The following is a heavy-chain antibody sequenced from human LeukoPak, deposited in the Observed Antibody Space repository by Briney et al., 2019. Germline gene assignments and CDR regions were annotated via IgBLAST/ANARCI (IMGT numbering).Heavy chain of an antibody. CDR3: AKVTVIAVALLISDAFDI. J-gene: IGHJ3*02. V-gene: IGHV3-23*01. CDR1: GFTFSSYA. CDR2: ISGSGGST. D-gene: IGHD6-19*01. Sequence: GGSLRLSCAASGFTFSSYAMSWVRQAPGKGLEWVSAISGSGGSTYYADSVKGRFTISRDNSKNTLYLQMDSLRAEDTAVYYCAKVTVIAVALLISDAFDIWGQGTMVTVSS.